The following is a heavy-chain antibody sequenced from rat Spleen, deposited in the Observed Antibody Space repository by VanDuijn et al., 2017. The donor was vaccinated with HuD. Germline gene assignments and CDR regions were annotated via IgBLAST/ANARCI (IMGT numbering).Heavy chain of an antibody. CDR3: TRDRRGYNYDY. J-gene: IGHJ2*01. CDR2: IWTGGST. CDR1: GFSLTSYN. V-gene: IGHV2-30*01. Sequence: QVQLKESGPGLVQPSQTLSLTCTVSGFSLTSYNVHWVRQPTGKGLEWMGIIWTGGSTDYNSALKSRLSISRDTSKSQVFLKMNSLQIEDTGTYYCTRDRRGYNYDYWGQGVMVTVSS. D-gene: IGHD1-4*01.